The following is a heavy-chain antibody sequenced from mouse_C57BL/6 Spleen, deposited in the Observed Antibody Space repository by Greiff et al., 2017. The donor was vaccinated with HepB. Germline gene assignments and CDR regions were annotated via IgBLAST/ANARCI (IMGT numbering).Heavy chain of an antibody. Sequence: EVQLQQSGPGLAKPSQTLSLTCSVTGYSITSDYWNWIRKFPGNKLEYMGYISYSGSTYYNPSLKSRISITRDTSKNQYYLQLNSVTTEDTATYYCARYGIYYGNHGGYFDVWGTGTTVTVSS. CDR3: ARYGIYYGNHGGYFDV. V-gene: IGHV3-8*01. J-gene: IGHJ1*03. D-gene: IGHD2-1*01. CDR1: GYSITSDY. CDR2: ISYSGST.